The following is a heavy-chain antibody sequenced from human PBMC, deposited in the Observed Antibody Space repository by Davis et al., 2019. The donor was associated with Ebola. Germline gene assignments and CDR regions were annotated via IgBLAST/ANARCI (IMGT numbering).Heavy chain of an antibody. V-gene: IGHV3-7*01. D-gene: IGHD1-1*01. CDR2: INQDGSGT. J-gene: IGHJ4*02. CDR3: AREDQYNTFDY. CDR1: GLTVSSNY. Sequence: GESLKISCAASGLTVSSNYMSWVRQAPGKGLEWVANINQDGSGTYYVDSVKGRFIISRDNAKNSLYLHIYSLTSEDTAVYYCAREDQYNTFDYWGQGTLVTVSS.